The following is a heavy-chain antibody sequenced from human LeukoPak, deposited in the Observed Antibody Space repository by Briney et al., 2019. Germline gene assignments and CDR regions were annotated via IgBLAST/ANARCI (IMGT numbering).Heavy chain of an antibody. Sequence: SETLSLTCTVSGYSISNGYYWGWVRQPPGKGLEWIGSIYHSGSTYYNPSLKSRVTISVDTSKNQFSLRLSSVTAADTAVYYCAREHTPYYYDSSGYPRGAEYFQHWGQGTLVTVSS. CDR1: GYSISNGYY. D-gene: IGHD3-22*01. CDR3: AREHTPYYYDSSGYPRGAEYFQH. CDR2: IYHSGST. J-gene: IGHJ1*01. V-gene: IGHV4-38-2*02.